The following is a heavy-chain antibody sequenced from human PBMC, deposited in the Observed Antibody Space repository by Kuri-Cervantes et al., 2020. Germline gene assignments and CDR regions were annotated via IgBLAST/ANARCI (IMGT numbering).Heavy chain of an antibody. Sequence: GESLKISCATSGFTFSYYYMSWIRQAPGKGLEWVSNIYSGSSTSYADYVKGRFTIFRNNSKNTMYLQLNSLRAEDTAVYYCAKGPSTSSPRYFYYWGQGTLVTVSS. V-gene: IGHV3-53*01. CDR3: AKGPSTSSPRYFYY. CDR1: GFTFSYYY. CDR2: IYSGSST. J-gene: IGHJ4*02.